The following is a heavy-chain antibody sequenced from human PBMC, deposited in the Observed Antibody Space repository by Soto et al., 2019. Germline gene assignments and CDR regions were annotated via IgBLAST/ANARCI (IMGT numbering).Heavy chain of an antibody. J-gene: IGHJ5*02. CDR2: IIPTFGTT. CDR1: GGNFSSNG. D-gene: IGHD4-4*01. V-gene: IGHV1-69*01. Sequence: QVQLVQSGAEVKKPGSSVKVSCKAPGGNFSSNGIRWVRQAPGQGLKFMGGIIPTFGTTNYAHKFRGRVTITADESTGTAYMELSSLRSDDTAVYYCAGASDSTWYNWLDPWGQGTLVTVSS. CDR3: AGASDSTWYNWLDP.